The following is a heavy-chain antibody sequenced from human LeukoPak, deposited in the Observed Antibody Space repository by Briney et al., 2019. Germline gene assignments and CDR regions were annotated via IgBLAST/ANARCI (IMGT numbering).Heavy chain of an antibody. Sequence: SETLSLTCAVSGSSITSNYFWALFRQPPGKGLEWIATIYHSWGIYFNPSLKGRVSISLDASNNQFFLKLASVTAADTAIYYCARNVTAGFFDYWGQGILITVSS. CDR3: ARNVTAGFFDY. D-gene: IGHD1-1*01. J-gene: IGHJ4*02. V-gene: IGHV4-38-2*01. CDR1: GSSITSNYF. CDR2: IYHSWGI.